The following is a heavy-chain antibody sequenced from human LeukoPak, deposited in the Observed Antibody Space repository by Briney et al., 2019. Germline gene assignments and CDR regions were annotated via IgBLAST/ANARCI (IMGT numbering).Heavy chain of an antibody. J-gene: IGHJ5*02. CDR1: GYTFTSYG. D-gene: IGHD3-22*01. Sequence: ASVKVSCKASGYTFTSYGISWVRQAPGQGLEWMGWISAYNGNTNYAQKLQGRVTMTTDTSTSTAYMELRSLRSEDTAVYYCARDLMVDSSGYYYVRTNWFDPWGQGTLVTVSS. V-gene: IGHV1-18*01. CDR3: ARDLMVDSSGYYYVRTNWFDP. CDR2: ISAYNGNT.